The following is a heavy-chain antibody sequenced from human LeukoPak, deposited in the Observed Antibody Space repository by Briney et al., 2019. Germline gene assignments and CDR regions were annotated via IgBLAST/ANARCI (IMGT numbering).Heavy chain of an antibody. CDR1: GGSISSGGYS. J-gene: IGHJ3*02. CDR3: ARAHGYCSGGSCYSSAFDI. D-gene: IGHD2-15*01. V-gene: IGHV4-30-2*01. CDR2: IYHSGST. Sequence: PSQTLSLTCAVSGGSISSGGYSWSWIRQPPGKGLEWIGYIYHSGSTYYNPSLKSRVTISVDRSKNQFSLKLSSATAADTAVYYCARAHGYCSGGSCYSSAFDIWGQGTMVTVSS.